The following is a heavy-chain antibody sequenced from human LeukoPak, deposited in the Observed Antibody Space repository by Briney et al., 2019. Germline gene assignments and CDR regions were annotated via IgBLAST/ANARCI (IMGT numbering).Heavy chain of an antibody. V-gene: IGHV1-69*04. CDR3: ARVNCSGGSCYSGYYYYGMDV. Sequence: SVKVSCKASGGTFSSYAISWVRQAPGQGLEWMGRIIPIFGIANYAQKFQGRVTVTADKSTSTAYMELSSLRSEDTAVYYCARVNCSGGSCYSGYYYYGMDVWGQGTTVTVSS. CDR2: IIPIFGIA. D-gene: IGHD2-15*01. J-gene: IGHJ6*02. CDR1: GGTFSSYA.